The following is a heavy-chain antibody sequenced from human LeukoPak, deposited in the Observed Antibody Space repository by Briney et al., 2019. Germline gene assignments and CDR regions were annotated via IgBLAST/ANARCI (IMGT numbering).Heavy chain of an antibody. D-gene: IGHD3-10*01. CDR2: MNPNSGNT. CDR1: GYTFTSYD. Sequence: ASVKVSCTASGYTFTSYDINWVRQATGQGLEWMGWMNPNSGNTGYAQKFQGRVTMTRNTSISTAYMELSSLRSEDTAVYYCATRTYYYGSGSQFIAFDIWGQGTMVTVSS. J-gene: IGHJ3*02. CDR3: ATRTYYYGSGSQFIAFDI. V-gene: IGHV1-8*01.